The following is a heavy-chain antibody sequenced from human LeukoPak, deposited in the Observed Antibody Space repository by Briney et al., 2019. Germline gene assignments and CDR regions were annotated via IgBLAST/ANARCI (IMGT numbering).Heavy chain of an antibody. CDR2: IIPIFGTA. V-gene: IGHV1-69*05. D-gene: IGHD6-13*01. CDR3: AREAAGGAFDI. CDR1: GGTFSSHA. Sequence: SVKVSCKASGGTFSSHAISWVRQAPGQGLEWMGRIIPIFGTANYAQKFQGRVTITTDESTSTAYMELSSLRSEDTAVYYCAREAAGGAFDIWGQGTMVTVSS. J-gene: IGHJ3*02.